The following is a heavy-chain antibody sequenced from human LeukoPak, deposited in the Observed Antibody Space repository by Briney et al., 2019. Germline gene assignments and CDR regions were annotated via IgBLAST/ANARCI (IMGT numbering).Heavy chain of an antibody. J-gene: IGHJ4*02. D-gene: IGHD3-9*01. V-gene: IGHV3-30*18. CDR1: GFTFSSYG. Sequence: GGSLRLSCAASGFTFSSYGMHWVRQAPGKGLEWVAVISYDGSNKYYADSVKGRFTIPRDNSKNTLYLQMNSLRAEDTAVYYCAKSDILTGYHNPFDYWGQGTLVTVSS. CDR2: ISYDGSNK. CDR3: AKSDILTGYHNPFDY.